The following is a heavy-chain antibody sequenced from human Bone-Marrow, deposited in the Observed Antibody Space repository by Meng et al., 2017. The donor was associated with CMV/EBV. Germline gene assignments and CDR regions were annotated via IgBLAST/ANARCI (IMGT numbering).Heavy chain of an antibody. D-gene: IGHD6-13*01. J-gene: IGHJ5*02. CDR3: ARGIAAAGPRDWFDP. CDR1: GGSFSGYY. Sequence: ESLKISCAVYGGSFSGYYWSWIRQPPGKGLEWIGEINHSGSTNYNPSLKSRVTIPVDTSKNQFSLKLSSVTAADTAVYYCARGIAAAGPRDWFDPWGQGTLVTVSS. CDR2: INHSGST. V-gene: IGHV4-34*01.